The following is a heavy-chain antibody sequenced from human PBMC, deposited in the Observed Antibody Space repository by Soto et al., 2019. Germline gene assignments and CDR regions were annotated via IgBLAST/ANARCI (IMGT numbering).Heavy chain of an antibody. D-gene: IGHD4-4*01. CDR2: IKQDGSEK. V-gene: IGHV3-7*03. CDR1: GSTFSSYW. CDR3: ARVLGNSGYYGMDV. Sequence: GGSLRLSCAASGSTFSSYWMSWVRQAPGKGQEWVANIKQDGSEKYYVDSVKGRFSISRDNAKNSLYLQMNSLRAEDTSVYYCARVLGNSGYYGMDVWGQGATVTVSS. J-gene: IGHJ6*02.